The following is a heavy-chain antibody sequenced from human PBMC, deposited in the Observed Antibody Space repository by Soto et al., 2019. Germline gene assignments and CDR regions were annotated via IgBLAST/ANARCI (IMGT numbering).Heavy chain of an antibody. CDR1: GGSISSYY. CDR3: AIRGGFRAAAGSSGDFDS. CDR2: IYYSGST. V-gene: IGHV4-59*01. D-gene: IGHD6-13*01. Sequence: SETLSLTCTVSGGSISSYYWSWIRQPPGKGLEWIGYIYYSGSTNYNPSLKSRVTISVDTSKNQFSLKLSSVTAADTAVYYCAIRGGFRAAAGSSGDFDSWGQGTMVNVSS. J-gene: IGHJ3*02.